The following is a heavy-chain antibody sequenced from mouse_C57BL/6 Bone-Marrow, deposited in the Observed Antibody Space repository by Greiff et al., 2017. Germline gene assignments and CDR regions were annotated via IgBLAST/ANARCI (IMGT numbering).Heavy chain of an antibody. CDR3: ARDAYDGYLDY. Sequence: EVKVVESGGGLVQSGRSLRLSCATSGFTFSDFYMEWVRQAPGKGLEWIAASRNKANDYTTEYSASVKGRFIVSRDTSQSILYLQMNALRAEDTAIYYCARDAYDGYLDYWGQGTTLTVSS. D-gene: IGHD2-3*01. J-gene: IGHJ2*01. V-gene: IGHV7-1*01. CDR1: GFTFSDFY. CDR2: SRNKANDYTT.